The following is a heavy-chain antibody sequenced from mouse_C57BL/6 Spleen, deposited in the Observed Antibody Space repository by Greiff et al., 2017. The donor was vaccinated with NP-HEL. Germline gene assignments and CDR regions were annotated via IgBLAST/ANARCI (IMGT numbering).Heavy chain of an antibody. CDR3: ARLWDYYGSSYDYAMDY. J-gene: IGHJ4*01. D-gene: IGHD1-1*01. CDR1: GFTFSDYG. V-gene: IGHV5-17*01. CDR2: ISSGSSTI. Sequence: EVQVVESGGGLVKPGGSLKLSCAASGFTFSDYGMHWVRQAPEKGLEWVAYISSGSSTIYYADTVKGRFTISRDNAKNTLFLQMTSLRSEDTAMYYCARLWDYYGSSYDYAMDYWGQGTSVTVSA.